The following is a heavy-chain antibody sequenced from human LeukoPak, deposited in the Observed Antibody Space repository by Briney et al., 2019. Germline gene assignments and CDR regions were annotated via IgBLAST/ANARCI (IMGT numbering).Heavy chain of an antibody. CDR1: GFTFSSYG. J-gene: IGHJ4*02. D-gene: IGHD4-17*01. V-gene: IGHV3-23*01. Sequence: GGSLRLSCAASGFTFSSYGMSWVRQAPGKGLEWVSAISGSGGSTYYADSVKGRFTISRDNSKNTLYLQMNSLRAEDTAVYYCAKAGGFYGDYDFDYWGQGTLVTVSS. CDR2: ISGSGGST. CDR3: AKAGGFYGDYDFDY.